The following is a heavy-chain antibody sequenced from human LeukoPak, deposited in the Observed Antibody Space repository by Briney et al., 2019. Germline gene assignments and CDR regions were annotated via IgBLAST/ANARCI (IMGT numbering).Heavy chain of an antibody. CDR3: ARDDYSTTTYYGMDV. CDR1: GFTFSNYW. D-gene: IGHD2/OR15-2a*01. Sequence: GGSLRLSCAASGFTFSNYWMTWVRQAPGKGLEWVANIKQDGSEKNYVDSVKGRFTISRDNAKNSLYLQMNSLRAEDTAVYYCARDDYSTTTYYGMDVWGQGSTVTVSS. V-gene: IGHV3-7*05. CDR2: IKQDGSEK. J-gene: IGHJ6*02.